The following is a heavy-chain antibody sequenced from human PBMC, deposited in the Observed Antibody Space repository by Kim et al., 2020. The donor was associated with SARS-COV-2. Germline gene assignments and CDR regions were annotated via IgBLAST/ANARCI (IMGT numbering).Heavy chain of an antibody. CDR3: ARDGDFYDSSGIDY. J-gene: IGHJ4*02. V-gene: IGHV3-30*04. Sequence: SVTGRFTISRDNSKNTLYLQMNSLRAEDTAVYYCARDGDFYDSSGIDYWGQGTLVTVSS. D-gene: IGHD3-22*01.